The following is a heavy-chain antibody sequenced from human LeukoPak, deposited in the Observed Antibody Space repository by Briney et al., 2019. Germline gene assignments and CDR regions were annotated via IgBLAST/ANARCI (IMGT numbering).Heavy chain of an antibody. J-gene: IGHJ3*02. V-gene: IGHV3-23*01. Sequence: GGSLRLSCAASGFTFSSYAMSWVRQAPGKGLEGVSAISGSGGSTYYADSVKGRFTISRDNSKNTLYLQMSSLRAEDTAVYYCARDSGLRSVSDIWGQGTMVTVSS. CDR2: ISGSGGST. CDR1: GFTFSSYA. D-gene: IGHD5-12*01. CDR3: ARDSGLRSVSDI.